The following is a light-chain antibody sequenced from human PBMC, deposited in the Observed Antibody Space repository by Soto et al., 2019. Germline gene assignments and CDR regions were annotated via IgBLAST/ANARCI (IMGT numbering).Light chain of an antibody. CDR3: QQYYTTPLT. V-gene: IGKV4-1*01. CDR2: WAS. CDR1: QSVLYSSNNKNY. Sequence: DIVMTQSPDSLAVSLGERATINCKSSQSVLYSSNNKNYLAWYQQKPGQPPKLLIYWASTRESGVTDRFSGSGSGTDFTLTISSLQAEDVAVYYCQQYYTTPLTFGRGTKVEIK. J-gene: IGKJ4*01.